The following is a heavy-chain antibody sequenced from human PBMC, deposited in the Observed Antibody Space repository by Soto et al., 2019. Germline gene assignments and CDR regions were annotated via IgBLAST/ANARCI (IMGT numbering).Heavy chain of an antibody. D-gene: IGHD2-2*02. J-gene: IGHJ6*02. V-gene: IGHV1-69*01. CDR1: GGTFSSYA. CDR2: IIPIFGTA. Sequence: QVQLVQSGAEVKKPGSSVKVSCKASGGTFSSYAISWVRQAPGQGLEWMGGIIPIFGTANYAQKFQGRVTITADESTSTAYMELSSLRSEDTAVYYRARSMGDCSSTSCYTAYYYGMDVWGQGTTVTVSS. CDR3: ARSMGDCSSTSCYTAYYYGMDV.